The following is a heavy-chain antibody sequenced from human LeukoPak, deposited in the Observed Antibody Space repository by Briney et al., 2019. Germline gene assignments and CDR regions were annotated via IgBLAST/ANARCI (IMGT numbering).Heavy chain of an antibody. D-gene: IGHD5-24*01. CDR3: ATISAQTFDI. V-gene: IGHV3-7*01. CDR2: IKPDGIDK. J-gene: IGHJ3*02. Sequence: GGSLTLSCVGSGFTFRNHWVNWVRQPPRKGLEWVANIKPDGIDKYYVDSARGRFTVSRDNAKNSAFLQMNSLRAEDTAIYYCATISAQTFDIWGQGTLVSVSS. CDR1: GFTFRNHW.